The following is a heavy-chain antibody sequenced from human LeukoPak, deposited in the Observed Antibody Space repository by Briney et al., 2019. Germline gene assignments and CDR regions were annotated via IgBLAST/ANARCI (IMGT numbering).Heavy chain of an antibody. J-gene: IGHJ4*02. CDR2: ISAYNGNT. Sequence: ASVKVSCKASGYTFTSYGISWVRQAPGQGLEWMGWISAYNGNTNYAQKLQGRVTMTTDTSTSTAYMELRSLRSDDTAVYYCARGGPALRYSSSWYFDYWGQGTLVTVSS. CDR1: GYTFTSYG. V-gene: IGHV1-18*01. CDR3: ARGGPALRYSSSWYFDY. D-gene: IGHD6-13*01.